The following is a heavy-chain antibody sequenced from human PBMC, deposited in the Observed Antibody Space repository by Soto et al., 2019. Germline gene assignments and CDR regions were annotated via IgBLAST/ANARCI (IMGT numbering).Heavy chain of an antibody. J-gene: IGHJ6*02. CDR2: IDPSDSYS. CDR1: GYSFPNYW. CDR3: TSRILAEAFYYYNGMDV. Sequence: GECLKISCKGSGYSFPNYWVSWVRQMPGKGLEWMGRIDPSDSYSNYSPSFQGHVTISADKPISTAYLQWNSLKASDTAMYYCTSRILAEAFYYYNGMDVWGQGTTVTVSS. V-gene: IGHV5-10-1*01.